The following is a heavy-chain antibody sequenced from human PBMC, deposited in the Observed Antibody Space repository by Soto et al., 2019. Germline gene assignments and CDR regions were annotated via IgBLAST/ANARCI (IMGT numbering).Heavy chain of an antibody. J-gene: IGHJ5*02. Sequence: SETLSLTCTVSGGSISSGDYYWSWIRQPPGKGLEWIGYIYYSGSTYYNPSLKSRVTISVDTSKNQFSRKLSSVTAADTAVYYCARVRSIFVVVPAVNWFDPWGQGTLVTVSS. CDR3: ARVRSIFVVVPAVNWFDP. CDR1: GGSISSGDYY. D-gene: IGHD2-2*01. CDR2: IYYSGST. V-gene: IGHV4-30-4*01.